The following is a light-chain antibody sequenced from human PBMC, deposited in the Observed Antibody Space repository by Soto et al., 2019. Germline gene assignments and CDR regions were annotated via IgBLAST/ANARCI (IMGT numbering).Light chain of an antibody. Sequence: DIQMTRSPSTLSASVGDRVTITCRASQSISSWLAWYQQKPGKAPKLLIYDASSLESGVPSRFSGSGSGTEFTLTISSLQPDDFATYYCQQYNTYPLTIGQGTKVEIK. V-gene: IGKV1-5*01. CDR1: QSISSW. CDR2: DAS. CDR3: QQYNTYPLT. J-gene: IGKJ1*01.